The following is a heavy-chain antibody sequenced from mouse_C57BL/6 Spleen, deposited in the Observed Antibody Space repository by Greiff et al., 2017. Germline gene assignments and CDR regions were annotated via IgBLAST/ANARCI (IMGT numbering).Heavy chain of an antibody. D-gene: IGHD1-1*01. J-gene: IGHJ2*01. V-gene: IGHV5-17*01. CDR1: GFTFSDYG. CDR3: TRRVYNGNGYFDY. Sequence: VHLVESGGGLVKPGGSLILPCAASGFTFSDYGMHWVRQAPEKGLEWVAYISSGSSTIYYADTVKGRFTISRDNGKNTLFLQMNNLRSEVTTMYYSTRRVYNGNGYFDYWGRGTTLTVSS. CDR2: ISSGSSTI.